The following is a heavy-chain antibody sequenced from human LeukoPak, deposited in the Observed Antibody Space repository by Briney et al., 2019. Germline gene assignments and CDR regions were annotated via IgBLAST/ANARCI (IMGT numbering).Heavy chain of an antibody. CDR1: GFTFSDYY. V-gene: IGHV3-11*01. CDR2: ISSSGSTI. CDR3: ARDLDGYNFRYFDL. J-gene: IGHJ2*01. Sequence: PGGSLRLSCAASGFTFSDYYMSWIRQAPGKGLEWVSYISSSGSTIYYADSVKGRFTISRDNAKNSLYLQMNSLRAEDTAVYYCARDLDGYNFRYFDLWGRGTLVTVSS. D-gene: IGHD5-24*01.